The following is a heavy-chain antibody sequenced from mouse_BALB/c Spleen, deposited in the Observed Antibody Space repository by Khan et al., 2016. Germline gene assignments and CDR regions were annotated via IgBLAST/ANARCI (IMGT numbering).Heavy chain of an antibody. D-gene: IGHD1-3*01. Sequence: VQLQQSGAELVKPAASLKLSCTASGYNIKDIYIHWVKQRPEKGLERIRRTDPANGNTKYDPKFQGKATITADTSSIPAYLQLSSLTSDDTAVYYCRITTINAWGQGTTLTVSS. CDR1: GYNIKDIY. CDR2: TDPANGNT. J-gene: IGHJ2*01. CDR3: RITTINA. V-gene: IGHV14-3*02.